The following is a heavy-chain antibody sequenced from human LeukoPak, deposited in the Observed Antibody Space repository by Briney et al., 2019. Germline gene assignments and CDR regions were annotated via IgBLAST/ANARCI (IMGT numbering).Heavy chain of an antibody. Sequence: GRSLRLSCATSGFTFSSYAMSWVRQAPTKGLEWVSAISGRCGSTYYADSVKDRFTISRGNSKNTLPLQINSMRAEDTAVYYCANSKVGTFRGFDCWGQGTLVTVSS. CDR1: GFTFSSYA. D-gene: IGHD5-12*01. CDR3: ANSKVGTFRGFDC. CDR2: ISGRCGST. J-gene: IGHJ4*02. V-gene: IGHV3-23*01.